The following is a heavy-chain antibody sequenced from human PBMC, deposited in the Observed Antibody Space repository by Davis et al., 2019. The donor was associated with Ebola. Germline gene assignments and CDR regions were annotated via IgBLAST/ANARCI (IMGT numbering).Heavy chain of an antibody. Sequence: SVKVSCKASRGTFSSYTISWVRQAPGQGREWRGRIIPILGIANYAQKFQGRVTITADKSTSTAYMELSSLRSEDTAVYYCGSGVAAAGDYWGQGTLVTVSS. CDR3: GSGVAAAGDY. D-gene: IGHD6-13*01. J-gene: IGHJ4*02. CDR2: IIPILGIA. V-gene: IGHV1-69*02. CDR1: RGTFSSYT.